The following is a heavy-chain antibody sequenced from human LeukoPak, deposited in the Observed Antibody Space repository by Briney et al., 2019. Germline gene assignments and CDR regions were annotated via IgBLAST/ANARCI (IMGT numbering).Heavy chain of an antibody. D-gene: IGHD3-10*01. J-gene: IGHJ3*02. CDR3: TKGPTYGGAFHI. CDR1: GFTFSNSG. Sequence: GRSLRLSCAASGFTFSNSGMHWVRQAPGKGLEWVAVISYDGSYKYYADSVKGRFTISRDSSKNTLYLQMNSLRPEDTAVYSCTKGPTYGGAFHIWGQGTMVTVSS. V-gene: IGHV3-30*18. CDR2: ISYDGSYK.